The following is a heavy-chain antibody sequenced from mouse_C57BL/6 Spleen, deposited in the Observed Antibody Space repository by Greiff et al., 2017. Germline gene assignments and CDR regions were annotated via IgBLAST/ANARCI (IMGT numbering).Heavy chain of an antibody. CDR3: VRRGTYYAMDY. J-gene: IGHJ4*01. CDR1: GFSFNTYA. V-gene: IGHV10-1*01. CDR2: IRSKSNNYAT. Sequence: EVHLVESGGGLVQPKGSLKLSCAASGFSFNTYAMNWVRQAPGKGLEWVARIRSKSNNYATYYADSVKDRFTISRDDSESMLYLQMNNLKTEDTAMYYCVRRGTYYAMDYWGQGTSVTVSS.